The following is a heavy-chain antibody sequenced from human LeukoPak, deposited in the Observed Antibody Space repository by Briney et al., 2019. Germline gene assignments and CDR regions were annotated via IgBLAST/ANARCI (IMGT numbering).Heavy chain of an antibody. J-gene: IGHJ4*02. V-gene: IGHV1-46*01. CDR1: XYX. Sequence: XYXXHWXGQAPGQGLEWMGIITPSGGSTRYEQKFQGRVTMTRDTSTTTVYMELSSLRSEETAVYYCARWGPAPFDYWGQGTLVTVSS. CDR2: ITPSGGST. CDR3: ARWGPAPFDY. D-gene: IGHD3-16*01.